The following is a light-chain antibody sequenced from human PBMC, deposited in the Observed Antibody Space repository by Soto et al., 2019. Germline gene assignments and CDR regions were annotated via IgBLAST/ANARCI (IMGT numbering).Light chain of an antibody. V-gene: IGKV3-11*01. CDR2: DAS. CDR3: QQRSNWPRGT. CDR1: QSVSSN. J-gene: IGKJ1*01. Sequence: EIVMTQSPATLSVSPGERATLSCRASQSVSSNLAWYQQKPGQAPRLLIYDASNRATGIPARFSGSGSGTDSTLTISSLEPEDFAVYYCQQRSNWPRGTFGQGTKVDIK.